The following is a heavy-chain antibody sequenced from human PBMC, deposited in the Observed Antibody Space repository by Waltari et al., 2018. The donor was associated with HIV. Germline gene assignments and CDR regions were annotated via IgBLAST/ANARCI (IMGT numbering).Heavy chain of an antibody. V-gene: IGHV4-61*02. D-gene: IGHD3-3*01. CDR1: GGSISSGSYY. Sequence: QVQLQESGPGLVKPSQTLSLTCTVSGGSISSGSYYWSWIRQPAGKGLEWIGRIYTSGSTNSNPSLKSRVTISGDTSKNPFSLKLSSVTAADTAVYYCARDAECASFSDWGQGTLVTVSS. CDR3: ARDAECASFSD. CDR2: IYTSGST. J-gene: IGHJ4*02.